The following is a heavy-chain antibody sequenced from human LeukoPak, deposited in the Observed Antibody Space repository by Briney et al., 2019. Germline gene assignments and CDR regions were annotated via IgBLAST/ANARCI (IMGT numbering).Heavy chain of an antibody. CDR2: IIPIFGTA. CDR3: ARGSIAAAGSFDP. D-gene: IGHD6-13*01. V-gene: IGHV1-69*13. J-gene: IGHJ5*02. CDR1: GGTFSSYA. Sequence: GASVKVSCKASGGTFSSYAISWVRQAPGQGLEWMGGIIPIFGTANYAQKFLGRVTITADESTSTAYMELSSLRSEDTAVYYCARGSIAAAGSFDPWGQGTLVTVSS.